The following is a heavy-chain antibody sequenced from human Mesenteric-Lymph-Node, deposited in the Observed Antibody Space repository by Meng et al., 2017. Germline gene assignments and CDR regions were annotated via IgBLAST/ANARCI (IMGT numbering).Heavy chain of an antibody. CDR3: TREFGTDIVATRDY. J-gene: IGHJ4*02. V-gene: IGHV3-11*01. D-gene: IGHD5-12*01. Sequence: QVQLVESGGGVVQPGRSLRFSCAASVFTFSDYYMSWIRQAPGKGLEWVSYISSSGSTIYYADSVKGRFTISRDNAKNSLYLQMNSLRVEDTAVYYCTREFGTDIVATRDYWGQGTLVTVSS. CDR1: VFTFSDYY. CDR2: ISSSGSTI.